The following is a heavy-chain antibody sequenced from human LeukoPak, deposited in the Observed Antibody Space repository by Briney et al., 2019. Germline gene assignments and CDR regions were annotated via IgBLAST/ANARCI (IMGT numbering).Heavy chain of an antibody. V-gene: IGHV1-18*04. D-gene: IGHD3-16*01. J-gene: IGHJ4*02. CDR2: ISANNGET. Sequence: ASVKVSCKASGYTFTNYGISWVRQAPGQGLEWMAWISANNGETRYAQNLQGRVTMTTDTSTSTAYMELRSVRSDDTAVYYCAREGGGLRSDYWGQGTLVTVSS. CDR1: GYTFTNYG. CDR3: AREGGGLRSDY.